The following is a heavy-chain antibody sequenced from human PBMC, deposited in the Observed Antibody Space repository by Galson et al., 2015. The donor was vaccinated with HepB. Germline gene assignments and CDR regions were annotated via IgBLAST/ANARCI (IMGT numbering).Heavy chain of an antibody. CDR3: ARDRGTMVRGPTDY. V-gene: IGHV3-33*08. Sequence: SLRLSCAASGFIFSSYGMHWVRQTPGKGLEWVAVIWYDGSNKYYADSVKGRFTISRDNSKNTLYLQMNSLRAEDTAVYYCARDRGTMVRGPTDYWGQGTLVTVSS. CDR1: GFIFSSYG. D-gene: IGHD3-10*01. J-gene: IGHJ4*02. CDR2: IWYDGSNK.